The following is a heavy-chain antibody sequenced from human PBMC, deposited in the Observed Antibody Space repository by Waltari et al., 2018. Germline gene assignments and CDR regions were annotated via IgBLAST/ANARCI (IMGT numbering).Heavy chain of an antibody. V-gene: IGHV1-46*01. CDR2: INPSGGST. Sequence: QVQLVQSGAEVKKPGASVKVSCKASGYTFTSYYMHWVRQAPGQGLEWMGIINPSGGSTSYAQKFQGRVTMTRDTSTSTVYMERSSLRSEDTAVYYCARDPGPAVPYSSSWYGYYYYGMDVWGQGTTVTVSS. J-gene: IGHJ6*02. D-gene: IGHD6-13*01. CDR3: ARDPGPAVPYSSSWYGYYYYGMDV. CDR1: GYTFTSYY.